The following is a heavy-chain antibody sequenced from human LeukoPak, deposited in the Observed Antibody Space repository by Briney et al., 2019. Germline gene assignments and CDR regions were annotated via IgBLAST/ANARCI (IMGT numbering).Heavy chain of an antibody. J-gene: IGHJ4*02. CDR2: INTNTGNP. V-gene: IGHV7-4-1*02. CDR1: GYTFTSYA. Sequence: ASVKVSCKASGYTFTSYAMNWMRQAPGQGLEWMGWINTNTGNPTYAQGFTGRSVFSLDTSVSTAYLQISSLKAEDTAVYYCARVVGCGGDCYSGISDYWGQGTLVTVSS. CDR3: ARVVGCGGDCYSGISDY. D-gene: IGHD2-21*02.